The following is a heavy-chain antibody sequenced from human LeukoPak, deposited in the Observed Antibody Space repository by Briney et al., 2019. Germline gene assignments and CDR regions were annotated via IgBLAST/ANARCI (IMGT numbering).Heavy chain of an antibody. V-gene: IGHV1-46*01. D-gene: IGHD2-21*02. J-gene: IGHJ1*01. Sequence: GASVKVSCKASGYTFTSYYMHWVRQAPGQGLEWMGIINPSGGSTSYAQKFQGRVTMTRDTSTSTVYMELSSLRSEDTAVYYCARALYCGGDCSSRVGYFQHWGQGTLVTVSS. CDR3: ARALYCGGDCSSRVGYFQH. CDR1: GYTFTSYY. CDR2: INPSGGST.